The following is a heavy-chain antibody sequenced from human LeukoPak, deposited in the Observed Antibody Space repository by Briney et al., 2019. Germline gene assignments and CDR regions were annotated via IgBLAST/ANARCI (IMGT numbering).Heavy chain of an antibody. Sequence: SETLSLTCTDSGGSISSGGYYWSWIRQHPGKGLEWIGYIYYSGSTYYNPSLKSRVTISVDTSKNQFSLKLSSVTAADTAVYYCARGRILVVVAATPWFDPWGQGTLVTVSS. V-gene: IGHV4-31*03. D-gene: IGHD2-15*01. J-gene: IGHJ5*02. CDR2: IYYSGST. CDR3: ARGRILVVVAATPWFDP. CDR1: GGSISSGGYY.